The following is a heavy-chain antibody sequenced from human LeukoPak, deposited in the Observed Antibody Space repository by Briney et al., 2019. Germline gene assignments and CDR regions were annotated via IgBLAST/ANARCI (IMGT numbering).Heavy chain of an antibody. D-gene: IGHD6-13*01. J-gene: IGHJ4*02. CDR3: AKGARYSSSWYEEDFDY. V-gene: IGHV3-9*01. Sequence: GGSLRLSCAASGFTFDDYAMHWVRQAPGKGLEWVSGISWNSGSIGYADSVKGRFTISRDNAKNSLYLQMDSLRAEDTALYYCAKGARYSSSWYEEDFDYWGQGTLVTVSS. CDR2: ISWNSGSI. CDR1: GFTFDDYA.